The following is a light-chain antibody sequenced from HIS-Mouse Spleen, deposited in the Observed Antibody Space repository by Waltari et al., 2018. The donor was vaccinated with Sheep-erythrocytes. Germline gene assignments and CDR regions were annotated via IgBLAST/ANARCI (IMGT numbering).Light chain of an antibody. J-gene: IGLJ3*02. Sequence: QSVLTQPPSASGTPGQRVTISCSGSSSNIGSNTVNWYQQLPGTAPKLHIYSNNERPSGVPDRFSGSKSGNSASLAISGLQSEDEADYYCAAWDDSLNGYWVFGGGTKLTVL. CDR3: AAWDDSLNGYWV. CDR1: SSNIGSNT. V-gene: IGLV1-44*01. CDR2: SNN.